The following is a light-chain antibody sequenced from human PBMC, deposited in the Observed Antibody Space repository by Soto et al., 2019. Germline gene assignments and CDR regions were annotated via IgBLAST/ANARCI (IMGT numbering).Light chain of an antibody. J-gene: IGKJ4*01. CDR2: DAS. CDR3: QQRSSWPLT. V-gene: IGKV3-11*01. Sequence: EIVLTQSPATLSSSPGETATLSCRASQSLSGCLAWYQQKPGQTPRILIYDASNIATGIPARFSGSGSGTADTLIVSSLVPEDFVVSYCQQRSSWPLTFGGGTKVEV. CDR1: QSLSGC.